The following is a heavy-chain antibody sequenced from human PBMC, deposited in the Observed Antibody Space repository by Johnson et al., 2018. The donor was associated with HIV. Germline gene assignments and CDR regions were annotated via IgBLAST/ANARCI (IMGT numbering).Heavy chain of an antibody. V-gene: IGHV3-30-3*01. J-gene: IGHJ3*02. D-gene: IGHD1-14*01. CDR1: GFTFSSYA. CDR2: ISYDGSNK. CDR3: ARGFHRGGAFDI. Sequence: QMQLVESGGGVVQPGRSLRLSCAASGFTFSSYAMHWVRQAPGKGLEWVAVISYDGSNKYYADSVKGRFTISRDNAKNSLYLQMNSLRAEDTAVYYCARGFHRGGAFDIWGQGTMVTVSS.